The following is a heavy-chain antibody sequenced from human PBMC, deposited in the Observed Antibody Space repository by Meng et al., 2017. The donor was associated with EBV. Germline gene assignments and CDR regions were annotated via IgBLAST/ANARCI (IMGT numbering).Heavy chain of an antibody. CDR3: ASESGRGYTPDY. CDR1: GGPFRYYA. V-gene: IGHV1-69*01. CDR2: FLPRLGAP. D-gene: IGHD3-10*01. Sequence: VPCGAFAGEVNKLGCLGKVSCKTSGGPFRYYAISWLRQAPGQGLEWLGGFLPRLGAPNYAQKFHGRVKITADESTSTHYMDLSSLRSEDTAIYYCASESGRGYTPDYWGQGTLVTVSS. J-gene: IGHJ4*02.